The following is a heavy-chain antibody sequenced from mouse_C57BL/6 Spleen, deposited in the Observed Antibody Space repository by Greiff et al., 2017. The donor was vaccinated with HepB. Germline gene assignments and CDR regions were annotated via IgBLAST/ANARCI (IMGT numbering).Heavy chain of an antibody. Sequence: QVQLKQPGAELVRPGSSVKLSCKASGYTFTSYWMHWVKQRPIQGLEWIGNIDPSDSETHYNQKFKDKATLTVDKSSSTAYMQLSSLTSEDSAVYYCARMDYGSRDWYFDVWGTGTTVTVSS. J-gene: IGHJ1*03. CDR3: ARMDYGSRDWYFDV. CDR1: GYTFTSYW. CDR2: IDPSDSET. D-gene: IGHD1-1*01. V-gene: IGHV1-52*01.